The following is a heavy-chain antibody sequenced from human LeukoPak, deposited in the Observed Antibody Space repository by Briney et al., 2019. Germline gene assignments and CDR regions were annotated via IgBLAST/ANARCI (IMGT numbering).Heavy chain of an antibody. CDR3: AKDAYSGYDRFDY. CDR2: TSYDGSDK. V-gene: IGHV3-30*18. Sequence: QPGGSLRLSCAASGFTFSNYGMHWVRQAPGKGLEWVAVTSYDGSDKYYADSVKGRFTISRDNSEDTLYLQMNSLRAEDAAVYYCAKDAYSGYDRFDYWGQGTLVTVSS. CDR1: GFTFSNYG. J-gene: IGHJ4*02. D-gene: IGHD5-12*01.